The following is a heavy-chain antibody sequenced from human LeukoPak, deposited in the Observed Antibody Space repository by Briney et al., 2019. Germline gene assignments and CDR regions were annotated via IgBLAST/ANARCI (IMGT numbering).Heavy chain of an antibody. J-gene: IGHJ4*02. D-gene: IGHD3-16*01. CDR1: GYTFTNYY. Sequence: ASVKVSCKASGYTFTNYYMHWVRQAPGQGLEWMGVINSSGGGTTYAQKFQGRVTMTRDTSTSTVYMELSSLRSEDTAVYYCARDVYGLDYWGQGTLVTVSS. CDR2: INSSGGGT. V-gene: IGHV1-46*01. CDR3: ARDVYGLDY.